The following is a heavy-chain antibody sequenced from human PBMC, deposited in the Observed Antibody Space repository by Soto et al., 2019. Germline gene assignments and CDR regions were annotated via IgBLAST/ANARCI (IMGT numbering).Heavy chain of an antibody. D-gene: IGHD6-13*01. J-gene: IGHJ6*02. CDR1: GGAFNNYA. CDR2: IVPVFPSV. Sequence: QVQLVQSGAEVKRPGSSVKVSCKASGGAFNNYAIYWVRQAPGQGLEWLGTIVPVFPSVYYVPRFQGRLTITGAGTTDTVYMMMKTLKSESTAVYYCAREMPSTAAAYLYYGHNVCGQGTSVTVSS. CDR3: AREMPSTAAAYLYYGHNV. V-gene: IGHV1-69*18.